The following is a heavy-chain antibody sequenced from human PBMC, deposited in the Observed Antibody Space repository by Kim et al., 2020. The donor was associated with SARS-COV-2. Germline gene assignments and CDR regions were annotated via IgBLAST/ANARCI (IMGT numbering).Heavy chain of an antibody. CDR3: ARVAKGGSSD. D-gene: IGHD1-26*01. J-gene: IGHJ4*02. V-gene: IGHV4-34*01. Sequence: TNNSDPSLKSRVTISVDTSKNRFSLKLSSVTAADTAVYYCARVAKGGSSDWGQGTLVTVSS. CDR2: TN.